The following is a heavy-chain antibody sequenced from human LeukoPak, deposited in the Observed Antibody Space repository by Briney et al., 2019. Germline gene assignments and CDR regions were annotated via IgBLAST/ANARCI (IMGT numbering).Heavy chain of an antibody. Sequence: PGGSLRLSCAASGFTFSIYAMSWVRQAPGKGLEWVSSIIGSGASTYYADSVKGRFTISRDNSKNTLYLQMNSLRAEDTAVYYCAKVDWCSASCADAWGQGTLVTVSS. CDR3: AKVDWCSASCADA. V-gene: IGHV3-23*01. D-gene: IGHD2-2*01. CDR2: IIGSGAST. J-gene: IGHJ4*02. CDR1: GFTFSIYA.